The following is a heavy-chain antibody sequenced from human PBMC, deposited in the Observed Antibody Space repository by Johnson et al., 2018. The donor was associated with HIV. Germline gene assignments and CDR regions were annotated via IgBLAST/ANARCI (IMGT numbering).Heavy chain of an antibody. CDR3: ARAYTYGAFDI. D-gene: IGHD5-18*01. CDR2: ISYDGSNK. V-gene: IGHV3-30-3*01. J-gene: IGHJ3*02. Sequence: QVQLVESGGGVVQPGRSLRLSCAASGFTFSNYAMHWVRQAPGKGLEWVAVISYDGSNKYYADSVKGRFTISRDNSKNTLYLQLNSLRAEDTAVYYCARAYTYGAFDIWGQGTMVTVSS. CDR1: GFTFSNYA.